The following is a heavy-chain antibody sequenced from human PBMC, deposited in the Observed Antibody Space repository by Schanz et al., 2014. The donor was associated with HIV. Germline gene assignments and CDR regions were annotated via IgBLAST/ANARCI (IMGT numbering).Heavy chain of an antibody. J-gene: IGHJ5*02. CDR1: GYTFTGYY. D-gene: IGHD3-22*01. V-gene: IGHV1-8*02. Sequence: QVQLVQSGAEVKKPGASVKVSCKASGYTFTGYYMHWVRQATGQGLEWMGWMNPNSGNTGYAQKFQGRVTMTRNTSISTAYMELSSLTSEDTAVYYCARGRRDVSMIILYWFDPWGQGTLVTVSS. CDR3: ARGRRDVSMIILYWFDP. CDR2: MNPNSGNT.